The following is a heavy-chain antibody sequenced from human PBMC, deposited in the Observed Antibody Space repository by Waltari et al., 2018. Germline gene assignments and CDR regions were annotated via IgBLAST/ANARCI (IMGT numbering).Heavy chain of an antibody. CDR2: INPNSGGT. D-gene: IGHD3-3*01. V-gene: IGHV1-2*06. Sequence: QVQLVQSGAEVKKPGASVKVSCKASGYTFTDYSMHWVRQAPGQGLEWMGRINPNSGGTNDTQKFQGRVTMTRDTSISTAYMELSRLRADDTAVYYCARGGPAIFGVLITKRFDYWGQGTLVTVSS. CDR1: GYTFTDYS. CDR3: ARGGPAIFGVLITKRFDY. J-gene: IGHJ4*02.